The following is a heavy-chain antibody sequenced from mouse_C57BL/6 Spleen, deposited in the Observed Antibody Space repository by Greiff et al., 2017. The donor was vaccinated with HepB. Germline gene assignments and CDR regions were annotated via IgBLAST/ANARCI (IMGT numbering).Heavy chain of an antibody. CDR2: ISDGGSYT. Sequence: EVKVVESGGGLVKPGGSLKLSCAASGFTFSSYAMSWVRQTPEKRLEWVATISDGGSYTYYPDNVKGRFTISRDNAKNNLYLQMSHLKSEDTAMYYCARSSWYFDVWGTGTTVTVSS. V-gene: IGHV5-4*03. D-gene: IGHD1-3*01. CDR1: GFTFSSYA. J-gene: IGHJ1*03. CDR3: ARSSWYFDV.